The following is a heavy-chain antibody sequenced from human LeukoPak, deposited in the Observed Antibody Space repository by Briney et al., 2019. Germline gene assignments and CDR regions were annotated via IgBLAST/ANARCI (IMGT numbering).Heavy chain of an antibody. CDR2: ISAYNGNT. CDR1: GYSFTSYG. J-gene: IGHJ4*02. CDR3: ARVSTVVTPYIDY. Sequence: ASVKVSRKASGYSFTSYGISWVRQAPGQGLERVGWISAYNGNTNYAQKLQGRVTMTTDTSTSTAYMELRSLRSDDTAVYYCARVSTVVTPYIDYWGQGTLVTVSS. V-gene: IGHV1-18*01. D-gene: IGHD4-23*01.